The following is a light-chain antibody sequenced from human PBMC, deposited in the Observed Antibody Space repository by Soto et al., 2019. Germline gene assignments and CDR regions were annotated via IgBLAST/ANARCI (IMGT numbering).Light chain of an antibody. CDR2: WAS. J-gene: IGKJ2*01. Sequence: DVVMTQSPDSLAVSLGERAAINCNSSQNLLFSSNNKNYLAWYQQKPGQPPKLLIYWASTRESGAPDRFSGSGSGRDFTLTISSLQAEDVAVYYCQQYHTTPNTFGQGTKVEIK. CDR3: QQYHTTPNT. V-gene: IGKV4-1*01. CDR1: QNLLFSSNNKNY.